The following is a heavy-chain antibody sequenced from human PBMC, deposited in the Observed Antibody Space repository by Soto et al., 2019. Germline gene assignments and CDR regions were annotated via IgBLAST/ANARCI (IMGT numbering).Heavy chain of an antibody. CDR3: ARAYCSGGSCPTDWFAP. D-gene: IGHD2-15*01. CDR2: IIPIFGTA. CDR1: GGTFSSYA. Sequence: SVKVSCKASGGTFSSYAISWVRQAPGQGLEWMGGIIPIFGTANYAQKFQGRVTITADESTSTAYMELSSLRSEDTAVYYCARAYCSGGSCPTDWFAPWGQGTLVTVSS. V-gene: IGHV1-69*13. J-gene: IGHJ5*02.